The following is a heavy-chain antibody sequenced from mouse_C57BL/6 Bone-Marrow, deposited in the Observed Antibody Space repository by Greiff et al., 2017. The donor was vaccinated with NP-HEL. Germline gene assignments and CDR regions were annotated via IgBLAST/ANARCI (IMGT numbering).Heavy chain of an antibody. CDR1: GYTFTSYW. Sequence: VQLQQPGAELVKPGASVKLSCKASGYTFTSYWMQWVKQRPGQGLEWIGEIDPSDSYTNYNQKFKGKATLTVDTSSSTAYMQLSSLTSEDSAVYYCARWLFFAYWGQGTLVTVSA. V-gene: IGHV1-50*01. CDR3: ARWLFFAY. D-gene: IGHD1-2*01. CDR2: IDPSDSYT. J-gene: IGHJ3*01.